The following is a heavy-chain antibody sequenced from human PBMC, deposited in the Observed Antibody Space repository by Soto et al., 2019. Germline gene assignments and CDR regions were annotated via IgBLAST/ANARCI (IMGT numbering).Heavy chain of an antibody. CDR1: GFTFSSYA. D-gene: IGHD1-20*01. CDR3: ALTGTTSGDYYYYGMDV. J-gene: IGHJ6*02. V-gene: IGHV3-23*01. CDR2: ISGSGGST. Sequence: PGGSLRLSCAASGFTFSSYAMSWVRQAPGKGLEWVSAISGSGGSTYYADSVKGRFTISRDNSKNTLYLQMNSLRAEDTAVYYCALTGTTSGDYYYYGMDVWGQGTTVTVSS.